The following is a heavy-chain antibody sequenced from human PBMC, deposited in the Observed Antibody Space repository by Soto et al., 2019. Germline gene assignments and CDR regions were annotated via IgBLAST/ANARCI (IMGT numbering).Heavy chain of an antibody. J-gene: IGHJ5*02. CDR3: ARDLFGVVHKLKNCFDP. CDR2: ISAYNGNT. CDR1: GSTFPSYV. Sequence: ASVTVSCHASGSTFPSYVIILVRQAPGQGLEWMGWISAYNGNTNYAQKLQGRVTMTTDTSTSTAYMELRSLRSDDTAVYYCARDLFGVVHKLKNCFDPWGQGTLVTVSS. D-gene: IGHD3-3*01. V-gene: IGHV1-18*01.